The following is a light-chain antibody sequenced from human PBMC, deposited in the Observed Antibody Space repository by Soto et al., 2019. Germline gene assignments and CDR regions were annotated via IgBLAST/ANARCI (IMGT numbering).Light chain of an antibody. CDR3: QSYESSLSDYV. Sequence: QSVLTQPPSVSGAPGQRVTISCTGSSSNIGAGYDVHWFQQFPGTAPKLLIYSSYNRPSGVPDRFSGSKSGTSASLAITGLQAEDEADFYCQSYESSLSDYVFGNGTKVTVL. CDR2: SSY. CDR1: SSNIGAGYD. J-gene: IGLJ1*01. V-gene: IGLV1-40*01.